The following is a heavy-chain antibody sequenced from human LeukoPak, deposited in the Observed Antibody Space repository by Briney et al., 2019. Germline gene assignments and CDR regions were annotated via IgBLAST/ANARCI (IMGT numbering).Heavy chain of an antibody. V-gene: IGHV3-48*03. CDR3: AKDGLVWFGELN. J-gene: IGHJ4*02. CDR2: ISTSGSMI. CDR1: GFTFSNYE. D-gene: IGHD3-10*01. Sequence: GGSLRLSCAVSGFTFSNYEMNWVRQAPGKGLEWVSYISTSGSMIYYADSVKGRFTISRDSAKNSLYLQMNSLRAEDTAVYYCAKDGLVWFGELNWGQGTLVTVSS.